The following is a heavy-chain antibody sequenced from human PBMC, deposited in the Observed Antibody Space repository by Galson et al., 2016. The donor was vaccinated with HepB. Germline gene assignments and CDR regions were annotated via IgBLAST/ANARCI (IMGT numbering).Heavy chain of an antibody. CDR3: AWGWGAG. Sequence: SLRLSCATSGFAFSSSRMGWVRQGPGKGLEWLSYISGSSNTTYYADSVKGRFTISRDNARNSVYLQMNSLRDEDTAVYYCAWGWGAGWGQGTLVTVSS. CDR1: GFAFSSSR. D-gene: IGHD3-16*01. CDR2: ISGSSNTT. J-gene: IGHJ4*02. V-gene: IGHV3-48*02.